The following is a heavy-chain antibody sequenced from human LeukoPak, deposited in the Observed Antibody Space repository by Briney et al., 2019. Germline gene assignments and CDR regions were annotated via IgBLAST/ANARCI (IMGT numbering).Heavy chain of an antibody. V-gene: IGHV3-21*04. CDR3: ARSSRGSYDILTGYYGGGSWFDP. CDR2: ISSSSSYI. J-gene: IGHJ5*02. Sequence: GGSLRLSCAASGFTLSSRWMNWFRQAPGKGLEWVSSISSSSSYIYYADSVKGRFTISRDNAKNSLYLQMNSLRAEDTALYYCARSSRGSYDILTGYYGGGSWFDPWGQGTLVTVSS. D-gene: IGHD3-9*01. CDR1: GFTLSSRW.